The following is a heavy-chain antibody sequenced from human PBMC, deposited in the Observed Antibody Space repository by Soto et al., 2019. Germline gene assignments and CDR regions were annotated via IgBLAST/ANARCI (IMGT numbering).Heavy chain of an antibody. CDR1: GGSISSYY. D-gene: IGHD3-3*01. CDR3: ARVYDFWRGMDV. CDR2: IYYSGST. V-gene: IGHV4-59*01. J-gene: IGHJ6*03. Sequence: SETLSLTCTVSGGSISSYYWSWIRQPPGKGLEWIGHIYYSGSTNYNPSLKSRVTISVDTSKNQFSLKLSSVTAADTAVYYCARVYDFWRGMDVWGKGTTVTVSS.